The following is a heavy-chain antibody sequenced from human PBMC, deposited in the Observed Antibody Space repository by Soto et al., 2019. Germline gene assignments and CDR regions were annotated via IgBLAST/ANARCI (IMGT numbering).Heavy chain of an antibody. CDR1: GFTFSSYT. Sequence: EVQLLEAGGDLIQPGGSLRLSCAASGFTFSSYTMTWVRQAPGKGLEWVSAINGGGGSTYYADSVKGRFTICRDNSKDTLYLQMNSLRAEDTAVYYCAKDKVCSGGSCYYDYWGQGTLVTVSS. CDR3: AKDKVCSGGSCYYDY. J-gene: IGHJ4*02. CDR2: INGGGGST. D-gene: IGHD2-15*01. V-gene: IGHV3-23*01.